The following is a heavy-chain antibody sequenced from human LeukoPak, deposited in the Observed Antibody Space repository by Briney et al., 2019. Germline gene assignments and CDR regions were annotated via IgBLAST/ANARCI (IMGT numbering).Heavy chain of an antibody. Sequence: ASVKVSCKASGYTFTGYYMHWVRQAPGQGLELMGWINPNSGGTNYAQKFQGRVTITRDTSISTAYIELSRLRSDDTAVYYCARAVGIRYFDWLSAYYFDYWGQGTLVTVSS. D-gene: IGHD3-9*01. CDR1: GYTFTGYY. V-gene: IGHV1-2*02. CDR3: ARAVGIRYFDWLSAYYFDY. J-gene: IGHJ4*02. CDR2: INPNSGGT.